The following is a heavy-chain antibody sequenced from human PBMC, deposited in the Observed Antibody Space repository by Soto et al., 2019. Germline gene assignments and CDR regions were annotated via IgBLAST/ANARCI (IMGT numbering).Heavy chain of an antibody. CDR3: VRNSAASSNWYGGFDY. Sequence: QVQLQESGPGLVKPSQTLSLTCTVSGGSISSGGYYWSWIRQHPGKGLEWIGYIYYSGSTYYNPSLKSGVTISVDASTNQFSLKLSSVTAADTAVYYCVRNSAASSNWYGGFDYWVEGTLVTVSS. J-gene: IGHJ4*02. V-gene: IGHV4-31*03. D-gene: IGHD6-13*01. CDR1: GGSISSGGYY. CDR2: IYYSGST.